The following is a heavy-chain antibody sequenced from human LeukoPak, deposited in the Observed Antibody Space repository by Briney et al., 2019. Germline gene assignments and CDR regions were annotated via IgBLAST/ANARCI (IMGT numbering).Heavy chain of an antibody. D-gene: IGHD1-14*01. J-gene: IGHJ3*02. V-gene: IGHV4-30-4*01. CDR3: ARGGPTGAFDI. CDR2: IYYSGST. Sequence: SQTLSLTCTVSGGSISSGDYYWSWIRQPPGKGLEWIGYIYYSGSTYYSPSLKSRVTISVDTSKNQFSLKLSSVTAADTAVYYCARGGPTGAFDIWGQGTMVTVSS. CDR1: GGSISSGDYY.